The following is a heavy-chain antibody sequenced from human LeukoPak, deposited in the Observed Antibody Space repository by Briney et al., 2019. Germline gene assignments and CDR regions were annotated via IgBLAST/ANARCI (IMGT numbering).Heavy chain of an antibody. CDR3: ARGDYYDSRRPFDY. Sequence: SETLSLTCAVSGGSISSGGYSWSWIRQPPEKGLEWIGYIYHTGSTYYNPSLESRVTISVDRSKNQFSLKLSSVTAADTAVYYCARGDYYDSRRPFDYWGQGTLVTVSS. CDR1: GGSISSGGYS. D-gene: IGHD3-22*01. CDR2: IYHTGST. V-gene: IGHV4-30-2*01. J-gene: IGHJ4*02.